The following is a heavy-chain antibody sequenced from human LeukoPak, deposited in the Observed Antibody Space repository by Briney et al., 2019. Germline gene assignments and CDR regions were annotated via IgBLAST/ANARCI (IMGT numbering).Heavy chain of an antibody. Sequence: PGGSLRLSCAASGFTVSSNYMSWVRQAPGKGLEWVSVIYSGGGTYYADSVKGRFTISRDNSKNTLYLQMNSLRAEDTAVYYCARDRRGSYYNVAYYYYMDVWGKGTTVTVSS. D-gene: IGHD3-10*01. CDR2: IYSGGGT. V-gene: IGHV3-53*01. J-gene: IGHJ6*03. CDR1: GFTVSSNY. CDR3: ARDRRGSYYNVAYYYYMDV.